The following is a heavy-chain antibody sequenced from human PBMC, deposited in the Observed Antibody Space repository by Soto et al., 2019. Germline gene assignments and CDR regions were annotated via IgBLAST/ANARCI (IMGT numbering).Heavy chain of an antibody. CDR2: MNPNTGNT. CDR1: GYTFTSYG. D-gene: IGHD3-10*01. CDR3: ARADRFGSGSYFFDY. V-gene: IGHV1-8*01. Sequence: ASVKVSCKASGYTFTSYGVNWVRQAAGQGLEWMGWMNPNTGNTGYAQKFQGRVTMTRNTSISTAYMELSSLTSEDTAVYYCARADRFGSGSYFFDYWGQGTLVTVSS. J-gene: IGHJ4*02.